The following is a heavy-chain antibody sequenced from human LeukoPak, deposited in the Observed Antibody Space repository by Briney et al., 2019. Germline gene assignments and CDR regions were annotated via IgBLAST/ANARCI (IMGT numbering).Heavy chain of an antibody. CDR2: ISSSGSTI. J-gene: IGHJ4*02. D-gene: IGHD3-10*01. Sequence: GGSLRLSCAASGFTFSDYYMSWIRQAPGKGLEWVSYISSSGSTIYYADSVKGRFTISRDNAKNSLYLQMNSLRAEDTAVYYCAKDMVRGVKDYWGQGTLVTVSS. CDR3: AKDMVRGVKDY. V-gene: IGHV3-11*01. CDR1: GFTFSDYY.